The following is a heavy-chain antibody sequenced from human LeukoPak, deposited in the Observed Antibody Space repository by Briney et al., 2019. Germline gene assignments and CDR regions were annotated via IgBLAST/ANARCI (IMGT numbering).Heavy chain of an antibody. V-gene: IGHV3-30*04. D-gene: IGHD4-11*01. CDR2: ISYDGEHK. CDR1: GFTFSNYA. J-gene: IGHJ6*02. Sequence: PGGSLRLSCAASGFTFSNYAMEWVRQAPGKGLEWVALISYDGEHKYYADSMKGRFTISRDNSKNTLYLQMNSLRAEDTAVYYCAREDDDSNGIDVWGHGTTVTVSS. CDR3: AREDDDSNGIDV.